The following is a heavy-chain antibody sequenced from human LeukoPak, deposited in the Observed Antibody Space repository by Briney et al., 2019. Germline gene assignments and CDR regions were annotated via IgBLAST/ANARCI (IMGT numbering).Heavy chain of an antibody. V-gene: IGHV3-11*04. CDR1: GFRFSGHY. CDR3: ARGDCSAASCYYFDY. CDR2: ISSTVTTV. J-gene: IGHJ4*02. Sequence: PGGSLRLSRAASGFRFSGHYMSWIRQAPGKGLEWVAYISSTVTTVYYADSVNGRFTISRDNTKDSLYLQMSSLKAEDTAVYYCARGDCSAASCYYFDYWGQGTLVTVSS. D-gene: IGHD2-15*01.